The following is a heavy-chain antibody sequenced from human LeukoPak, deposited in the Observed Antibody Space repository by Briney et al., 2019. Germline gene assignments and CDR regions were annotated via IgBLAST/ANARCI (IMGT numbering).Heavy chain of an antibody. V-gene: IGHV1-69*04. D-gene: IGHD3-3*01. J-gene: IGHJ5*02. CDR3: ARTTPGVVTTMGFDP. CDR1: GYTFTSYD. CDR2: IIPILGIA. Sequence: GASVKVSCRASGYTFTSYDINWVRQAPGQGLEWMGRIIPILGIANYAQKFQGRVTITADKSTSTAYMELSSLRSEDTAVYYCARTTPGVVTTMGFDPWGQGTLVTVSS.